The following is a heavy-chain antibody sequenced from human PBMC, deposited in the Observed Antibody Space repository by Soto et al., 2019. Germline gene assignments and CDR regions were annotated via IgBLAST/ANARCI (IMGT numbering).Heavy chain of an antibody. Sequence: GGSLRLSCAVSGLTFSTYGMHWVRQAPGKGLEWVAVISYDGGNKYYGDSVKGRFTISRDNSKNTLYVQMNSLRAEDTAVYYCAKDQSVLQFDSSGYYSYFYGMDVWGQGTTVTVSS. J-gene: IGHJ6*02. CDR1: GLTFSTYG. V-gene: IGHV3-30*18. D-gene: IGHD3-22*01. CDR2: ISYDGGNK. CDR3: AKDQSVLQFDSSGYYSYFYGMDV.